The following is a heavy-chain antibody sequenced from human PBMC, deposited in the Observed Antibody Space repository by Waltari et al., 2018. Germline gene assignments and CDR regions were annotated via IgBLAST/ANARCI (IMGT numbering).Heavy chain of an antibody. CDR1: GGSISVFY. CDR3: ARGGGGDWEWFDP. J-gene: IGHJ5*02. CDR2: IYYTGST. D-gene: IGHD2-21*02. V-gene: IGHV4-59*01. Sequence: QVQLQESGPSLLKPSETLSLICTVSGGSISVFYWSWVRQPPGKGLDWIGYIYYTGSTNFNPSLKRRVTMSVDTSKNQFSLKLSSVTAADTAFYYCARGGGGDWEWFDPWGQGTLVTVSS.